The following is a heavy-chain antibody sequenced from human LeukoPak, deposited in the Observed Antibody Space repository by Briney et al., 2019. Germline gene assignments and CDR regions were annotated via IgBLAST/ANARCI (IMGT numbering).Heavy chain of an antibody. CDR2: IYYSGST. Sequence: PSETLSLTCTVSGGSISSYYWSWIRQPPGKGLEWIGYIYYSGSTNYNPSLKSRVTISVDTSKNQFSLKLSSVTAADTAVYYCARGDYYDSSGPNYYFDYWGQGTLVTVSS. J-gene: IGHJ4*02. CDR1: GGSISSYY. V-gene: IGHV4-59*01. D-gene: IGHD3-22*01. CDR3: ARGDYYDSSGPNYYFDY.